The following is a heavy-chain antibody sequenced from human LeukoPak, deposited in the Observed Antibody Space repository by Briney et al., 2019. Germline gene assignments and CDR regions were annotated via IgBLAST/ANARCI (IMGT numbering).Heavy chain of an antibody. D-gene: IGHD2-2*01. Sequence: GESLKIPCKGSGYSFTSYWIGWVRQMPGKGLEWMGIIYPGDSNTRYRPSFQGQVTISADKSISTAYLQWSSLKASDTAMYYCATPLLYCNSTTCSHFYFDYWGQGTLVTVSS. CDR3: ATPLLYCNSTTCSHFYFDY. J-gene: IGHJ4*02. CDR1: GYSFTSYW. CDR2: IYPGDSNT. V-gene: IGHV5-51*01.